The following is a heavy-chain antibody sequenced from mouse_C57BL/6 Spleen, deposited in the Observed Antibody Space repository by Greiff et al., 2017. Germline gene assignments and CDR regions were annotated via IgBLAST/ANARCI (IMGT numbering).Heavy chain of an antibody. V-gene: IGHV5-17*01. Sequence: DVMLVESGGGLVKPGGSLKLSCAASGFTFSDYGMHWVRQAPEKGLEWVAYISSGSSTIYYADTVKGRFTISRDNAKNTLFLQMTSLRSEDTAMYYCATTTEDYWGQGATLTVSS. CDR3: ATTTEDY. CDR2: ISSGSSTI. J-gene: IGHJ2*01. D-gene: IGHD1-1*01. CDR1: GFTFSDYG.